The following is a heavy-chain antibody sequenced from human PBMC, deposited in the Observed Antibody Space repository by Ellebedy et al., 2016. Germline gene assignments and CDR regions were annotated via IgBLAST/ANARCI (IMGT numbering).Heavy chain of an antibody. J-gene: IGHJ5*02. V-gene: IGHV4-59*01. CDR3: ATDPNNNGRRRA. Sequence: SETLSLTCTVSPDSISGYYWSWIRQSPGKGLEWIGYIYNSETTTTNPSLKSRVTISMDTSKNQFSLKLRSVTAADTAVYYCATDPNNNGRRRAWGQGTLVTVSS. CDR2: IYNSETT. D-gene: IGHD1-14*01. CDR1: PDSISGYY.